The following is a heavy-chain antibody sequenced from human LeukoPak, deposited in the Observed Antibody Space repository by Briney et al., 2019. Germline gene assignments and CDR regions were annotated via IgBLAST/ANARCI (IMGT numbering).Heavy chain of an antibody. D-gene: IGHD4-11*01. CDR3: ARQQGLQNLNFDY. CDR1: GFTFSSYG. J-gene: IGHJ4*02. V-gene: IGHV3-30*19. Sequence: SGGSLRLSCAASGFTFSSYGMHWVRQAPGKGLEWVAVMSYDGSNKYYADSVKGRFTISRDNSKNTLYLQMNSLRAEDTAVYYCARQQGLQNLNFDYWGQGTLVTVSS. CDR2: MSYDGSNK.